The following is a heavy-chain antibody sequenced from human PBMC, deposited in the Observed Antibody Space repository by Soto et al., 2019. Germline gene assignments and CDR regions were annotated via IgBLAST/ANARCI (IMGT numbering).Heavy chain of an antibody. CDR3: AKDHGTYGPNWSDS. J-gene: IGHJ5*01. Sequence: EVQLLESGGGLVQPGGSLRLSCAASGFTFSSYAMSWVRQTPGKGLEWVSTLSGSGGITYYADSVKGQFTISRDNSKSRLYRQMNSLRAEDMDVYYCAKDHGTYGPNWSDSWGQGTVVIVSS. D-gene: IGHD3-10*01. CDR1: GFTFSSYA. V-gene: IGHV3-23*01. CDR2: LSGSGGIT.